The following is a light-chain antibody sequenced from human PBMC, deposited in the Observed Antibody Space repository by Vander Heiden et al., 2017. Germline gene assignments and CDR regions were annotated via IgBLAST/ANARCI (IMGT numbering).Light chain of an antibody. CDR3: QQYNYWPPR. Sequence: EIVMTQSPATLSVSPGEGATLSCRASQSVNSNLAGYQQKPGQGTRLLIYGASTRATGIPTRFSGSGSGTEFTLTINSRQSEDFAVYYCQQYNYWPPRFGQGTKVEFK. CDR1: QSVNSN. J-gene: IGKJ1*01. CDR2: GAS. V-gene: IGKV3-15*01.